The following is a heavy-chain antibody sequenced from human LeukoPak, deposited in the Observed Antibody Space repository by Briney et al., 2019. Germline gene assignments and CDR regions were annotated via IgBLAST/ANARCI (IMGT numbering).Heavy chain of an antibody. CDR3: ARTPGYYYDSSGYFLGRWFDP. D-gene: IGHD3-22*01. V-gene: IGHV4-59*08. CDR2: IYYSGST. J-gene: IGHJ5*02. CDR1: GGSISSYY. Sequence: PSETLSLTCTVSGGSISSYYWNWIRQPPGKGLEWIGYIYYSGSTNYNPSLKSRVTISVDTSKNQFSLKLSSVTAADTAVYYCARTPGYYYDSSGYFLGRWFDPWGQGTLVTVSS.